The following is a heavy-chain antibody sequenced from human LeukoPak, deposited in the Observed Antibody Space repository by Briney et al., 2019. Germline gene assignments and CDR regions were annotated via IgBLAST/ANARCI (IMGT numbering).Heavy chain of an antibody. J-gene: IGHJ3*02. CDR1: GSTFTDYY. Sequence: ASVKVSCKASGSTFTDYYMHWVRQAPGQGLEWMGWINPNSGGTNFAQKFQGRVTMTRDTSISTVYMELSSLNSDDTAVYYCTRGVLLQGRGAFDIWGQGTMVTVSS. D-gene: IGHD2-15*01. CDR2: INPNSGGT. CDR3: TRGVLLQGRGAFDI. V-gene: IGHV1-2*02.